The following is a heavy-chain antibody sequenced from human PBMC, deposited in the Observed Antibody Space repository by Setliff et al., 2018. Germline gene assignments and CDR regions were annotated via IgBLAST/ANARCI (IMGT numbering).Heavy chain of an antibody. V-gene: IGHV1-46*01. CDR2: INPSGGYT. CDR3: ARTCSGSGCYAGLES. CDR1: GYTFTNNY. J-gene: IGHJ4*02. D-gene: IGHD2-15*01. Sequence: ASVKVSCKASGYTFTNNYIHWVRQAPGQGLEWLGLINPSGGYTNYAQKFQDRITLTRDTPTNTLYMELGSLRSEDTAVYYCARTCSGSGCYAGLESWGQGTPVTVSS.